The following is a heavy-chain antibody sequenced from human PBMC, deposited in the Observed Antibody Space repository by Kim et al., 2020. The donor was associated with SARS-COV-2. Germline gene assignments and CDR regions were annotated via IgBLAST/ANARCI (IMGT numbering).Heavy chain of an antibody. CDR1: GFTFSSYA. V-gene: IGHV3-33*06. Sequence: GGSLRLSCEASGFTFSSYAMNWVRQAPGKGLEWVAIIWYDERNKYYADSVKGRFTISRDNSKNTVYLQMNSLRAEDTALYYRAKDIASAATDYYYGLDVWGQGTTVTVSS. J-gene: IGHJ6*02. D-gene: IGHD2-15*01. CDR3: AKDIASAATDYYYGLDV. CDR2: IWYDERNK.